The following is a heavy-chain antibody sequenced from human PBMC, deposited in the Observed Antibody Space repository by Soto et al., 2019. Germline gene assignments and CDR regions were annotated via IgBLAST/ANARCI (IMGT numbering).Heavy chain of an antibody. CDR3: ARGGITMVRGVWYGMGV. D-gene: IGHD3-10*01. J-gene: IGHJ6*02. Sequence: ASVKVSCKASGYTFTSYDINWVRQATGQGLEWMGWMNPNSGNTGYAQKFQGRVTMTRNTSISTAYMELSSLRSEDTAVYYCARGGITMVRGVWYGMGVWGQGTTVTVSS. CDR1: GYTFTSYD. V-gene: IGHV1-8*01. CDR2: MNPNSGNT.